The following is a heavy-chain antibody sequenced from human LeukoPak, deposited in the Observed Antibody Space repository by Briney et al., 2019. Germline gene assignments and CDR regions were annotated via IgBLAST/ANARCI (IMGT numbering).Heavy chain of an antibody. CDR1: GFTFSDYY. CDR3: ARVQLDYGGNYYFDY. V-gene: IGHV3-11*04. CDR2: ISSSGSTK. D-gene: IGHD4-23*01. Sequence: GGSLRLSCAASGFTFSDYYMSWIRQAPGKGLQWVSYISSSGSTKYYADSLKGRFTVSRDNAKNSLYLQMNSLRAEDTAVYYCARVQLDYGGNYYFDYWGQGTLVTVSS. J-gene: IGHJ4*01.